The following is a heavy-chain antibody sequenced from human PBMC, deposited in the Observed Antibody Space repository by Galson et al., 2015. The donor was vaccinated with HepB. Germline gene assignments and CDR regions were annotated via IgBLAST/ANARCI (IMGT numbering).Heavy chain of an antibody. CDR2: INAGNGIT. J-gene: IGHJ1*01. CDR1: GYTFVNYA. D-gene: IGHD3-22*01. Sequence: SVKVSCKASGYTFVNYAIHWVRQAPGQRLEWMGWINAGNGITKYSQKFQGRVTITRDTSASTAYMELISLRSEDTALYYCVRDDSFGGQYDTSGFYIYWGQGTLVTVSS. V-gene: IGHV1-3*01. CDR3: VRDDSFGGQYDTSGFYIY.